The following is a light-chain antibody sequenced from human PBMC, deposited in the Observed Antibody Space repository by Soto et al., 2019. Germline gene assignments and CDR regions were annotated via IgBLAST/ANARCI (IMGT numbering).Light chain of an antibody. CDR3: QNFRSSAIS. CDR1: QGISSW. J-gene: IGKJ4*01. CDR2: DAS. V-gene: IGKV1-12*01. Sequence: DIQMTQSPSSVSASVGDRVTITCRASQGISSWLAWYQQKPEKAPKLVIYDASSLQSGVPSRFSGSGSGTDFTLTISSLQPEDFATYYCQNFRSSAISFGGGTKVDIK.